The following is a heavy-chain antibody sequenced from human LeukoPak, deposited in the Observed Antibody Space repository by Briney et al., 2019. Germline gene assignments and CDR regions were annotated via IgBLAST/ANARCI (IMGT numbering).Heavy chain of an antibody. J-gene: IGHJ4*02. CDR1: GGSISSSYW. V-gene: IGHV4-4*02. Sequence: PSETLSLTCGVSGGSISSSYWWSWVRQPPGKGLEWIGEIYHSGSTNYNPSLKSRVTISIDTSKNQFSLRLNSVTAADTAMYYCAKSGGYGLIDYWGQGTLVTVSS. CDR2: IYHSGST. CDR3: AKSGGYGLIDY. D-gene: IGHD1-26*01.